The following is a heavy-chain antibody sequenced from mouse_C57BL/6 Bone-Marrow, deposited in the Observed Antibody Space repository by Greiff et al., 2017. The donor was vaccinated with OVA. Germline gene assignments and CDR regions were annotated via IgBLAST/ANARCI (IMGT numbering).Heavy chain of an antibody. Sequence: VQLQQSGAELAKPGASVKLSCKASGYTFTSYWMNWVKQRPGQGLEWIGYINPSSGYTKYNQKFKDKATLTADKSSITAYMQLSSLTYEDSAVYYCARRLGRVYFDGRGQGTTPAVT. D-gene: IGHD3-2*02. J-gene: IGHJ2*01. CDR3: ARRLGRVYFDG. V-gene: IGHV1-7*01. CDR1: GYTFTSYW. CDR2: INPSSGYT.